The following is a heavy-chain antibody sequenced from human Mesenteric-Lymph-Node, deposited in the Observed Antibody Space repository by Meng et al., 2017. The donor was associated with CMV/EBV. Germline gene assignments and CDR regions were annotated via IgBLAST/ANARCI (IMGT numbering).Heavy chain of an antibody. CDR1: GRTFNRYG. J-gene: IGHJ4*02. CDR2: ISYDGGTK. V-gene: IGHV3-30*18. Sequence: GESLKISCEDSGRTFNRYGIHWVRQAPGKGLEWVSLISYDGGTKKYADSVKGRLTISRDNSKKTLYLQMNSLRAEDTAVYYCAKTYYYDPSGFSIDYWGQGTLVTVSS. CDR3: AKTYYYDPSGFSIDY. D-gene: IGHD3-22*01.